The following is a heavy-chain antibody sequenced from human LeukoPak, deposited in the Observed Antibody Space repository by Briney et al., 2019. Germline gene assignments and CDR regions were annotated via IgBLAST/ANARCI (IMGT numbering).Heavy chain of an antibody. Sequence: GGSLRLSCAASGFTFIDYDMHWVRQAIGKGLEWVSAIGIRGDTHYSGSVKGRFTISRENAESSLYLQMNSLRAEDTAVYYCARGGIQVSGIDEFDYWGQGTWSPSP. CDR3: ARGGIQVSGIDEFDY. V-gene: IGHV3-13*01. J-gene: IGHJ4*02. CDR2: IGIRGDT. CDR1: GFTFIDYD. D-gene: IGHD6-19*01.